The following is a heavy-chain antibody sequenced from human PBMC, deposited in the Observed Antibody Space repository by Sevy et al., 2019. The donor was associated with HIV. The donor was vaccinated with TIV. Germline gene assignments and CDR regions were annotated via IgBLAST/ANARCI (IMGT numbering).Heavy chain of an antibody. CDR3: AKALNPALESMLEVVLRTLKGLDV. V-gene: IGHV3-23*01. D-gene: IGHD3-22*01. CDR2: ISGPGIST. CDR1: GFTFNTHA. Sequence: GGSLRLSCAASGFTFNTHAMSWVRQAPGKGLEWVSLISGPGISTYYADSVKGRFTISRDNSKNTLYLQMNNLRDDDTAVYYCAKALNPALESMLEVVLRTLKGLDVWGQGTTVTVSS. J-gene: IGHJ3*01.